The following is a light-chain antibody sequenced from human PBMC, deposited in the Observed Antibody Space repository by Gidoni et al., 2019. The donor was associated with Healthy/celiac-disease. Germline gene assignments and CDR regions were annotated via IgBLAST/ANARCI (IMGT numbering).Light chain of an antibody. CDR3: QSYDSSLRGV. CDR2: GNS. J-gene: IGLJ3*02. CDR1: SSNIGAGYD. Sequence: QSVLTQPPSVSWAPEQRVNISCTGSSSNIGAGYDVHWYQQLPGTAPKLLIYGNSNRPSGVPDRFSGSKSGTSASLAITGLQAEDEADYYCQSYDSSLRGVFGGGTKLTVL. V-gene: IGLV1-40*01.